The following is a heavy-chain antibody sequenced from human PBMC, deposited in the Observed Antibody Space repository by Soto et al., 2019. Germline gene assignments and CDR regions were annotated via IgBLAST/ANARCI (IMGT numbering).Heavy chain of an antibody. Sequence: VGSLRLSCAASGFTFSSYGMHWVRQAPGKGLEWVAVIWYDGSNKYYADSVKGRFTISRDNSKNTLYLQMNSLRAEDTAVYYCARGSDDFWSGSLTRHYYYGMDVWGQGTTVTVSS. J-gene: IGHJ6*02. V-gene: IGHV3-33*01. CDR2: IWYDGSNK. CDR3: ARGSDDFWSGSLTRHYYYGMDV. CDR1: GFTFSSYG. D-gene: IGHD3-3*01.